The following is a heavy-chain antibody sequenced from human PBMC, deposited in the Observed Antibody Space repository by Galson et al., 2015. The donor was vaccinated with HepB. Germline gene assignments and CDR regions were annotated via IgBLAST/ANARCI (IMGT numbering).Heavy chain of an antibody. J-gene: IGHJ6*02. V-gene: IGHV5-51*01. CDR2: IYPGDSDT. CDR3: ARHCGGGGSCYDGLVSGYYGMDV. D-gene: IGHD2-15*01. Sequence: QSGAEVKKPGESLKISCKGSGYSFTSYWIGWVRQMPGKGLEWMGIIYPGDSDTRYSPSFQGQVTISADKSISTAYLQWSSLKAPDTAMYYCARHCGGGGSCYDGLVSGYYGMDVWGQGTTVTVSS. CDR1: GYSFTSYW.